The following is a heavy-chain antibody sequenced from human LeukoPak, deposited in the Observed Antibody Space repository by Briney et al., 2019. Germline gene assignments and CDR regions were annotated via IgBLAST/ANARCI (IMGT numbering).Heavy chain of an antibody. Sequence: GGSLRLSCAASGFTFSNYGMNWVRQAPGKGLEWVSSISDSGGDTYYAESVKGRFTVSRDNSKNTLYLQLNSLRAADTAVYYCLKRARYDSPAAYLDHWGQGTLVTVSS. CDR3: LKRARYDSPAAYLDH. CDR2: ISDSGGDT. CDR1: GFTFSNYG. J-gene: IGHJ4*02. D-gene: IGHD3-22*01. V-gene: IGHV3-23*01.